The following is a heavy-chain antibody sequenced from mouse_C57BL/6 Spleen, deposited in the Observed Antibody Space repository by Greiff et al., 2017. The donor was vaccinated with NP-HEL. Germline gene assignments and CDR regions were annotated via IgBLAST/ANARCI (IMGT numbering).Heavy chain of an antibody. D-gene: IGHD2-1*01. Sequence: QVQLKESGAELVRPGTSVKVSCKASGYPFTNYLIEWVKQRPGQGLEWIGVINPGSGGTNYNEKFKGKATLTADKSSSTAYMQLSSLTSEDSAVYFCARDSINYGNYYYAMDYWGQGTSVTVSS. CDR3: ARDSINYGNYYYAMDY. CDR2: INPGSGGT. CDR1: GYPFTNYL. J-gene: IGHJ4*01. V-gene: IGHV1-54*01.